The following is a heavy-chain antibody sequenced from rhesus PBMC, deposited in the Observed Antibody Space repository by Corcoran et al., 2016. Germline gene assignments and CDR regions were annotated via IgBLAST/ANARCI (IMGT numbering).Heavy chain of an antibody. CDR1: GFTFSDYY. V-gene: IGHV3-178*01. J-gene: IGHJ4*01. Sequence: EVQLVESGGGLAKPGGSLRLSCAASGFTFSDYYMAWFRQAPGKGLEWVSRIINGGGSTWYPDSVKGRFTISRENAKNTLYLQMNSLRVEDTAVYYCARDGAGPFCYWVQGVLVTVSS. D-gene: IGHD6-31*01. CDR3: ARDGAGPFCY. CDR2: IINGGGST.